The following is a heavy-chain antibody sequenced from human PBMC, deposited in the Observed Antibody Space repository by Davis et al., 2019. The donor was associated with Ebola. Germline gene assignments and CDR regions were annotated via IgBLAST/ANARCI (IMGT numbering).Heavy chain of an antibody. CDR1: GFTFTSFW. CDR2: IGSGSTPM. Sequence: PGGSLRLSCAASGFTFTSFWMTWVRQAPGKGLEWVSSIGSGSTPMHCADSVKGRFTISRDNAKNSVYLQMNSLKAEDAAVYYCAGHRDGYNPFDYLGQGTLVTVSS. J-gene: IGHJ4*02. D-gene: IGHD5-24*01. CDR3: AGHRDGYNPFDY. V-gene: IGHV3-21*06.